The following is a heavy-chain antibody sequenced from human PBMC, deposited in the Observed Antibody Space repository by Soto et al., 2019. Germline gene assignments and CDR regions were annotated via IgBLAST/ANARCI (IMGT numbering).Heavy chain of an antibody. CDR2: ISSSSSYI. Sequence: GESLKISCAASGFTFSSYSMNWVRQAPGKGLEWVSSISSSSSYIYYADSVKGRFTISRDNTKNSLYLQMNSLRAEDTAVYYCAREDGKYSSSSERDYYFDYWGQGTLVTVSS. CDR3: AREDGKYSSSSERDYYFDY. J-gene: IGHJ4*02. CDR1: GFTFSSYS. V-gene: IGHV3-21*01. D-gene: IGHD6-6*01.